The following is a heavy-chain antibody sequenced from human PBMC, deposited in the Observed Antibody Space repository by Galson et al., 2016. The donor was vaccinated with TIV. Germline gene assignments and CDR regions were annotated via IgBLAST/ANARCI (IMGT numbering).Heavy chain of an antibody. CDR3: TPVKSVYAFDV. Sequence: VKVSCKVSGYRFTDYSIHWVQQAPGKGLEWVGVIDPVDGQATYAADFQGRVTFSADKSLDTAYLELTRLRSDDTAMYYCTPVKSVYAFDVWGQGTMVTVSS. CDR1: GYRFTDYS. CDR2: IDPVDGQA. J-gene: IGHJ3*01. V-gene: IGHV1-69-2*01.